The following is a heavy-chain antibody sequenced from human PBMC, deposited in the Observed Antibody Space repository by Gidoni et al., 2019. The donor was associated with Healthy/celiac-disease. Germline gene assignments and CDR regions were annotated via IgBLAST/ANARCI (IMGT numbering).Heavy chain of an antibody. D-gene: IGHD2-15*01. Sequence: GLEWVAVIWYDGSNTYYADSVKGRFTISRDNSKNTLYLQMNSLRDEDTAVYYCARAKTELGYCSGGSCFPNWFDPWGQGTLVTVSS. V-gene: IGHV3-33*01. CDR2: IWYDGSNT. J-gene: IGHJ5*02. CDR3: ARAKTELGYCSGGSCFPNWFDP.